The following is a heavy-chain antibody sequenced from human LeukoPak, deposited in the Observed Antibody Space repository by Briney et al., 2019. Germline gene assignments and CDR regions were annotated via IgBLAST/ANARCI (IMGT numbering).Heavy chain of an antibody. CDR3: ARDKVYYYDSSGYSYYWYFDL. D-gene: IGHD3-22*01. J-gene: IGHJ2*01. V-gene: IGHV3-23*01. Sequence: GGSLRLSCTASGFTFSSYAMNWVRQAPGKGLEWVSGIGAGGTFTYYADSGKGRFTIFRDNSKNTLYLQMSSLRAEDTAVYYCARDKVYYYDSSGYSYYWYFDLWGRGTLVTVSS. CDR1: GFTFSSYA. CDR2: IGAGGTFT.